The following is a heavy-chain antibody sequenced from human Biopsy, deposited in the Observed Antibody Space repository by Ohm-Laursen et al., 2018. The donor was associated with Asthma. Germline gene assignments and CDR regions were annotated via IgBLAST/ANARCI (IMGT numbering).Heavy chain of an antibody. Sequence: GTLSLTCTVSGASITSSAYYWGWIRQPPGKGLEWIGSMYYGETTYYSPSLKSRVTVSADTSKNQFSLNLTSVTAADTAVYYCVRGSSSWHHGPFHYYYGLDVWGQGTTATVSS. CDR2: MYYGETT. D-gene: IGHD6-13*01. CDR3: VRGSSSWHHGPFHYYYGLDV. CDR1: GASITSSAYY. J-gene: IGHJ6*02. V-gene: IGHV4-39*01.